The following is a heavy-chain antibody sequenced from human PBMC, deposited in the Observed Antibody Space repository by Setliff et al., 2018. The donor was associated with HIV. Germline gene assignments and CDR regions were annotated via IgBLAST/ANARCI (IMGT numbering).Heavy chain of an antibody. CDR2: IRSKAHGGTI. CDR3: AKDHGDYAYFQH. V-gene: IGHV3-49*04. D-gene: IGHD4-17*01. J-gene: IGHJ1*01. CDR1: GFMFGDYL. Sequence: PGGSLRLSCTASGFMFGDYLMSWVRQAPGKGLEWIGFIRSKAHGGTIEYAASVKGRFTISRDDSKTIAYLQMNSLRAEDTAVYYCAKDHGDYAYFQHWGQGTLVTVSS.